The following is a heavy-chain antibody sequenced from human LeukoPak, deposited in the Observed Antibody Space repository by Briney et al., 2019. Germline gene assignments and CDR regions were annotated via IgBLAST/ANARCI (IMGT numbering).Heavy chain of an antibody. CDR1: GFTVSSNY. Sequence: GGSLRLSCAASGFTVSSNYMSWVRQAPGKGLQWVSVIYSGGSTYYADSVKGRFTISRDNSKNTLYLQMNSLRAEDTAVYYCARNDFNGYKNVPFDYWGQGTLVTVSS. J-gene: IGHJ4*02. D-gene: IGHD5-24*01. CDR2: IYSGGST. CDR3: ARNDFNGYKNVPFDY. V-gene: IGHV3-53*01.